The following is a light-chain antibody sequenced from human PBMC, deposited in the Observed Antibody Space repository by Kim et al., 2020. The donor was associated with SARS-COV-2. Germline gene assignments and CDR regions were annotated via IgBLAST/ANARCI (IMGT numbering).Light chain of an antibody. CDR2: EVS. CDR3: SSYTRSSTLRV. J-gene: IGLJ2*01. CDR1: SSDVGGYNY. Sequence: QSALTQPASVSGSPGQSITISCIGTSSDVGGYNYVAWYQQHPGKAPKLMIYEVSNRPSGVSSRFSGSKSGNTASLTISGLQAEDEADYYCSSYTRSSTLRVFGGGTQLTVL. V-gene: IGLV2-14*01.